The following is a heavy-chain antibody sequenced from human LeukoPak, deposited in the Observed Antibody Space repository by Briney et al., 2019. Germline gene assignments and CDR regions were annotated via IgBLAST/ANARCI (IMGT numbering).Heavy chain of an antibody. J-gene: IGHJ4*02. D-gene: IGHD3-3*01. V-gene: IGHV3-43*02. CDR1: GFTFSDYA. Sequence: GGSLRLSCAASGFTFSDYAMHWVRQAPGKGLEWVSLISGDGGSTYYADSVKGRFTISRDNSKNSLYLQMNSLRTEDTALYYCAKDIFRVRFLEWFEPDYWGQGTLVTVSS. CDR2: ISGDGGST. CDR3: AKDIFRVRFLEWFEPDY.